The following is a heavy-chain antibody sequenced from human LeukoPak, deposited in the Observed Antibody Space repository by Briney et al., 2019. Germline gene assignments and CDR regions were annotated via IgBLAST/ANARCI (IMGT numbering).Heavy chain of an antibody. D-gene: IGHD3-22*01. CDR1: GYTFTSFG. J-gene: IGHJ4*02. Sequence: ASVKVSCKASGYTFTSFGISWVRQAPGQGLEWMGWISAYNANTNFAQNLQGRVTMTTDTSTSTAYMELSSLRSEDTAVYYCARGGDSSGEGQDYWGQGTLVTVSS. CDR2: ISAYNANT. CDR3: ARGGDSSGEGQDY. V-gene: IGHV1-18*01.